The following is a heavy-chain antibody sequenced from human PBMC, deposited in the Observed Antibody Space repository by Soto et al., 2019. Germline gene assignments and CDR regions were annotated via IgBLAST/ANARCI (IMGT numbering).Heavy chain of an antibody. CDR3: ARRSSGWYFDY. Sequence: EVQLLESGGGLVQPGGSLRLSCAASGFTFSSYAMSWVRQAPGKGLEWVSAISGSGGSTYYADSVKGRFTISRDNSKHTLHLQMNSLRAGDTAEYYCARRSSGWYFDYWGQGPLVNVSS. CDR2: ISGSGGST. CDR1: GFTFSSYA. J-gene: IGHJ4*02. D-gene: IGHD6-19*01. V-gene: IGHV3-23*01.